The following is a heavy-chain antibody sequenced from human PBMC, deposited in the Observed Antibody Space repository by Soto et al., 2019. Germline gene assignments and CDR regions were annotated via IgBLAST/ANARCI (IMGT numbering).Heavy chain of an antibody. Sequence: GGSLRLSCAASGFTFSSYWMSWVRQAPGKGLEWVANIKQDGSEKYYVDSVKGRFTISRDNAKNSLYLQMNSLRAEDTAVYYCASAYYDYVWGSYRYNFYFDYWGQGTLVTVSS. CDR2: IKQDGSEK. D-gene: IGHD3-16*02. CDR1: GFTFSSYW. J-gene: IGHJ4*02. CDR3: ASAYYDYVWGSYRYNFYFDY. V-gene: IGHV3-7*05.